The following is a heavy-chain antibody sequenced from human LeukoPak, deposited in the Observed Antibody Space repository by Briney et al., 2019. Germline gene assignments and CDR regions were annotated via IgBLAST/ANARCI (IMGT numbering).Heavy chain of an antibody. CDR3: ARVWTNDRRNAFDL. V-gene: IGHV3-64*01. Sequence: GGSLRLSCAASGFTFSTYVMQWVRQAPGKGLEYVSAITGDGGYTYYANSVKGRFTISRDNSKKTLYLQMGSLRADDMAVYYCARVWTNDRRNAFDLWGQGTMVTVSS. D-gene: IGHD2-8*01. CDR1: GFTFSTYV. CDR2: ITGDGGYT. J-gene: IGHJ3*01.